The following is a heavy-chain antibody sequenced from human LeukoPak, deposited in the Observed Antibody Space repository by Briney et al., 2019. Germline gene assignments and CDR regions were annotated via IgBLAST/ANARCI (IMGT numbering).Heavy chain of an antibody. CDR1: GGSISSDSHY. CDR3: ARHVARQLWQPYYFDC. D-gene: IGHD5-18*01. V-gene: IGHV4-39*01. CDR2: IHYRGRT. J-gene: IGHJ4*02. Sequence: SETLSLTCTVSGGSISSDSHYWGWLRQSPGKGLEWIGSIHYRGRTHYNPTLKSRVTISGDASKNHFSLKLTSVTAADTAFYYCARHVARQLWQPYYFDCWGQGTLVTVSS.